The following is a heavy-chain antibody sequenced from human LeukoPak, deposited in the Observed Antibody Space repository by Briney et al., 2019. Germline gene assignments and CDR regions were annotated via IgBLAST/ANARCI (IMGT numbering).Heavy chain of an antibody. V-gene: IGHV4-34*01. CDR3: ARVGTYCSSTSCRKTSRYFQH. J-gene: IGHJ1*01. D-gene: IGHD2-2*01. CDR2: INHSGST. Sequence: TSETLSLTCAVYGGSFSGYYWSWIRQPPGKGLEWIGEINHSGSTNYNPSLKRRVTISVDTSKNQFSLKLSSVTAPDTAVYYCARVGTYCSSTSCRKTSRYFQHWGQGTLVTVSS. CDR1: GGSFSGYY.